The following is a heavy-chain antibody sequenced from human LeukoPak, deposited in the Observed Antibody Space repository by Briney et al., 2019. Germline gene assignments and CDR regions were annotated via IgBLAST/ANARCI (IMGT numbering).Heavy chain of an antibody. V-gene: IGHV1-18*01. D-gene: IGHD6-13*01. CDR3: AKDPEKIAAAGIGYFQH. J-gene: IGHJ1*01. CDR1: GYTFTSYG. CDR2: ISAYNGNT. Sequence: GASVNVSCKASGYTFTSYGIGWVRQAPGQGLEWMGWISAYNGNTNYAQKLQGRVTMTTDTSTSTAYMELRSLRSDDTAVYYCAKDPEKIAAAGIGYFQHWGQGTLVTVSS.